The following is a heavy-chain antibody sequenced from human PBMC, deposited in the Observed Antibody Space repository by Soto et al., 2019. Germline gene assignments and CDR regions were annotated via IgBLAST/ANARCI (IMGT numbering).Heavy chain of an antibody. CDR2: INHSGST. Sequence: SETLSLTCAVYGGSFSGYYWSWIRQPPGKGLEWIGEINHSGSTNYNPSLKSRVTISVDTSKNQFSLKLSSVTAADTAVYYCAKGFGETGRPGVFDIWGQGTMVTVSS. D-gene: IGHD3-10*01. J-gene: IGHJ3*02. CDR3: AKGFGETGRPGVFDI. CDR1: GGSFSGYY. V-gene: IGHV4-34*01.